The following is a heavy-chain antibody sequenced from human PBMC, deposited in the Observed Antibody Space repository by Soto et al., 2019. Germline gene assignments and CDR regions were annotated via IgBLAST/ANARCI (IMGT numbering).Heavy chain of an antibody. J-gene: IGHJ4*02. D-gene: IGHD2-21*01. V-gene: IGHV4-34*02. CDR3: AGGYSAVGAY. CDR2: IDHSGST. Sequence: QVRLQQWGEGLLKPSETLSLTCAIFGGSFSGHYWSWIRQPPGKGLEWVGEIDHSGSTNYNPSLKIRITISVDTSKNQFSLKLRSVTAADTAVYYCAGGYSAVGAYWGQGTLVSVSS. CDR1: GGSFSGHY.